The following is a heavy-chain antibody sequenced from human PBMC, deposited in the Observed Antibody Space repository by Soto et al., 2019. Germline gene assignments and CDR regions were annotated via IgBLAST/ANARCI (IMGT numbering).Heavy chain of an antibody. CDR2: IYHSGST. CDR3: ARAAQAQPLPD. Sequence: QVQLQESGPGLVKPSGTLSLTCVVSGASISSSNWWSWVRQPPGKGLEWVGDIYHSGSTDYNPSFKRRVPISVDKSKNQFSLKLSSVTAADTAVYYCARAAQAQPLPDWGQGTLVTVSS. J-gene: IGHJ4*02. V-gene: IGHV4-4*02. D-gene: IGHD6-13*01. CDR1: GASISSSNW.